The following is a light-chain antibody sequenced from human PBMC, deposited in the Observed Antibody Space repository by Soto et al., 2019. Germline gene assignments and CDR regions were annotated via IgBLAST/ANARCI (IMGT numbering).Light chain of an antibody. CDR1: NIGIKD. V-gene: IGLV3-21*02. CDR2: DNR. CDR3: QVWDTSSDHPV. Sequence: SYELTQPPSVSVAPGQTARISCGGNNIGIKDVYWYQQQPGQAPVLVVYDNRDRPSGIPERFSGSNSGNTATLTISRVEAGDVADYYCQVWDTSSDHPVFGGGTKLTVL. J-gene: IGLJ2*01.